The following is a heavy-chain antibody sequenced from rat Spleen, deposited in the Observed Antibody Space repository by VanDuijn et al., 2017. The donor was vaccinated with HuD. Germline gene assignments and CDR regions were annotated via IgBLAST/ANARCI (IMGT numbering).Heavy chain of an antibody. Sequence: EVKLVESGGGLVQPGSPLKLSCAASGFTFSNNWLNWIHQAPARGLEWVASISHDGTTTYYRDSVKGRFTISRDNAKSTLYLQMDSLRSEDTAAYYCTTDLLQWDWGQGVMVTVSS. CDR2: ISHDGTTT. CDR1: GFTFSNNW. V-gene: IGHV5-20*01. CDR3: TTDLLQWD. D-gene: IGHD1-1*01. J-gene: IGHJ2*01.